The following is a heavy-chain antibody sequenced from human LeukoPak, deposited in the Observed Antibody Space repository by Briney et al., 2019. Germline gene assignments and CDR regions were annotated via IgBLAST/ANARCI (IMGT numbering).Heavy chain of an antibody. CDR2: IYSDGKV. CDR1: GFTVSSTY. J-gene: IGHJ4*02. D-gene: IGHD4-11*01. CDR3: ARGRQCDF. V-gene: IGHV3-53*01. Sequence: RGSLRLSCAASGFTVSSTYMSWVRQTPGKGLEWVSVIYSDGKVYYIDSVKGRFTISRDTSKNTVYLQMNSLRVEDTAVYYCARGRQCDFWGQGTLVTVSP.